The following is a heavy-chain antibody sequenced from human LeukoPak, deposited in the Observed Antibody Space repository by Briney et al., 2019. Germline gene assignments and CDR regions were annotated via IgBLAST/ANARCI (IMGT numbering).Heavy chain of an antibody. CDR2: IYWSDDK. CDR1: GFSLSTSGVG. V-gene: IGHV2-5*01. Sequence: ESGPTLVNPTQTLTLTCTFSGFSLSTSGVGVGWIRQPPGKALEWLALIYWSDDKRYNPSLKSRLTITKDTSKNQVVLTMTNMDPVDTATYHCAHVETFDRLLYGTYYFDYWGQGTLVTVSS. D-gene: IGHD3-9*01. J-gene: IGHJ4*02. CDR3: AHVETFDRLLYGTYYFDY.